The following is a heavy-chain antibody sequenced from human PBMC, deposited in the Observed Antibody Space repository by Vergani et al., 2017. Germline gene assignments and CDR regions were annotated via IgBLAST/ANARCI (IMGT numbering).Heavy chain of an antibody. CDR2: IKSKTDGGTT. V-gene: IGHV3-15*01. Sequence: EVQLVESGGGLVKPGGSLRLSCAASGFTFINAWMTWVRQAPGKGLEWVGRIKSKTDGGTTYYAAPVKGKFTISRDDSKNTLYLQMNSLRAEDTAVYYCXRWVQMATFRGFDYWGQGTLVTVSS. D-gene: IGHD5-24*01. J-gene: IGHJ4*02. CDR3: XRWVQMATFRGFDY. CDR1: GFTFINAW.